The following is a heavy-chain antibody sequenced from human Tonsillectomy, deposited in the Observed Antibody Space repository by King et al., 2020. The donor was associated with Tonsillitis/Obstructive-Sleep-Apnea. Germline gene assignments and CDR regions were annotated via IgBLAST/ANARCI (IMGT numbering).Heavy chain of an antibody. CDR1: GGYFSSSNW. CDR2: IYHTGST. J-gene: IGHJ5*02. CDR3: ARVYSSGWYTKDWFDP. Sequence: VQLQESDPGLVKPSGTLSLTCAVSGGYFSSSNWWSWVRQPPGKGLEWIGEIYHTGSTNYNPSLKSRVTISVDKSKNQFSLNLTSVTAADTAVYYCARVYSSGWYTKDWFDPWGQGTLVTVSS. V-gene: IGHV4-4*02. D-gene: IGHD6-19*01.